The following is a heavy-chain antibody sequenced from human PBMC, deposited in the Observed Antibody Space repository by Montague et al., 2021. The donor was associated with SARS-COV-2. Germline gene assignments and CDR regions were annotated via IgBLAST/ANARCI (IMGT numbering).Heavy chain of an antibody. D-gene: IGHD4-17*01. CDR2: INHSGST. J-gene: IGHJ6*02. Sequence: SETRSLTCAVYGGSFSGYYWSWIRQPPGKGLEWIGEINHSGSTNYNPSLKSRVTISVDTSKNQFSLELSSVTAADTAVYYCARALAVTTFFYSYYGMDVWGQGTTVTVS. V-gene: IGHV4-34*01. CDR1: GGSFSGYY. CDR3: ARALAVTTFFYSYYGMDV.